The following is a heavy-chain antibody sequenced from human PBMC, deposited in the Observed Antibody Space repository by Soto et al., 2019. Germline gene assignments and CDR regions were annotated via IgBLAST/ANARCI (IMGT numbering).Heavy chain of an antibody. CDR1: GFTFASYG. Sequence: GESLKISCAASGFTFASYGIHWVRQAPGKGLEWVAVISYDGSNIYYAASVKGRFTISRDESKKTVYLQMNSLRPEDTALYYCTKDGNDHSDYYYYVIDVWGQATMVTVSS. D-gene: IGHD4-4*01. V-gene: IGHV3-30*18. CDR3: TKDGNDHSDYYYYVIDV. CDR2: ISYDGSNI. J-gene: IGHJ6*02.